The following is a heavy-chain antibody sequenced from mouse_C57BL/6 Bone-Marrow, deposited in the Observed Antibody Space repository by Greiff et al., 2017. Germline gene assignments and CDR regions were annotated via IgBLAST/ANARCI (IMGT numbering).Heavy chain of an antibody. J-gene: IGHJ3*01. CDR1: GYTFTSYT. CDR2: INPSSGYT. Sequence: VQRVESGAELARPGASVKMSCKASGYTFTSYTMHWVKQRPGPGLERIGTINPSSGYTKYNQKFKDKATLTADKSSSTAYMPLSSLTSEDSAVYYCARFSDAYGGQGTLVTVSA. CDR3: ARFSDAY. V-gene: IGHV1-4*01.